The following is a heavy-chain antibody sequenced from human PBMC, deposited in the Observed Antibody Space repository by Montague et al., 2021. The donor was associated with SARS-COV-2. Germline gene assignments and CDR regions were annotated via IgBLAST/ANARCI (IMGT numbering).Heavy chain of an antibody. CDR2: IYYSGST. CDR1: GGSISSSSYY. V-gene: IGHV4-39*07. D-gene: IGHD3-22*01. CDR3: AGEIVVVTQTYHYGMDV. Sequence: SETLSLTCTVSGGSISSSSYYWGWIRQPPGKGLEWIGNIYYSGSTYYXPSLKSRVTISVDTSKNQFSLKLRSVTAADAAVYYCAGEIVVVTQTYHYGMDVWGQGTTVTVSS. J-gene: IGHJ6*02.